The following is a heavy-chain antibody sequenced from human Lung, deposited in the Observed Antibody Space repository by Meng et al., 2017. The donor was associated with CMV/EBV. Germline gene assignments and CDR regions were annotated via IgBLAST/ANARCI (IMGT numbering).Heavy chain of an antibody. CDR3: ASEGEYYYDSSGYYGYFDY. V-gene: IGHV4-4*02. Sequence: SISSSNGWSWVRQPPGKGLEWIGEIYHSGSTNYNPSLKSRVTISVDKSKNQFSLKLSSVTAADTAVYYCASEGEYYYDSSGYYGYFDYWGQGTLVTVSS. J-gene: IGHJ4*02. D-gene: IGHD3-22*01. CDR2: IYHSGST. CDR1: SISSSNG.